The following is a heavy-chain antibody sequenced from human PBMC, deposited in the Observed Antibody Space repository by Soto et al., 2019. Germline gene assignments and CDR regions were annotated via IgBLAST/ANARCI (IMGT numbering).Heavy chain of an antibody. J-gene: IGHJ6*02. CDR2: ISYDGSNK. V-gene: IGHV3-30-3*01. CDR1: GFTFSSYA. Sequence: QVQLVESGGGVVQPGRSLRLSCAASGFTFSSYAMHWVRQAPGKGLEWVAVISYDGSNKYYADSVKGRFTISRDNSKNKLYLQMNSLRAEDTAVYYCARDLWNQLLLLSYYYYGMDVWGQGTTVTVSS. CDR3: ARDLWNQLLLLSYYYYGMDV. D-gene: IGHD2-2*01.